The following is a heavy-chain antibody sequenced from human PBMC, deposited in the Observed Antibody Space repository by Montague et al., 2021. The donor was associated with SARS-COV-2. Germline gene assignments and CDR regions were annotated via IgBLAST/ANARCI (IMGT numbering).Heavy chain of an antibody. CDR1: GFTFSSFS. CDR3: AREAAPQYCAGGSCYQPEDF. D-gene: IGHD2-15*01. V-gene: IGHV3-21*01. CDR2: IGSSSRYM. J-gene: IGHJ4*02. Sequence: SLRLSCAASGFTFSSFSMNWVRQAPGKGLEWVAIIGSSSRYMYYADSVKGRFTISRDNAKNSLYLQMNSLRGDDTAIYYCAREAAPQYCAGGSCYQPEDFWGQGTQVTVSS.